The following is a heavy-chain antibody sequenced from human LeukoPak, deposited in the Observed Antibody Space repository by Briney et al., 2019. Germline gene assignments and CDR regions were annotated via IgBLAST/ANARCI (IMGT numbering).Heavy chain of an antibody. CDR1: GYSFSSYW. V-gene: IGHV5-10-1*01. D-gene: IGHD5-12*01. CDR2: IDPSDSYT. Sequence: GESLKTSCKGSGYSFSSYWISWVRQMPGKGLEWMGRIDPSDSYTSYSPSFEGHVTISADESTSTAYLQWSSLKASDTAMYYCARLRTDSGYDYMYFHHWGQGTLVTVSS. CDR3: ARLRTDSGYDYMYFHH. J-gene: IGHJ1*01.